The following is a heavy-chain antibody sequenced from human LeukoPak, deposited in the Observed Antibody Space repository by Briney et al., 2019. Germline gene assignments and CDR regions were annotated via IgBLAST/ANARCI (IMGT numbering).Heavy chain of an antibody. CDR1: GYTFTGYY. V-gene: IGHV1-2*02. CDR3: ARDQTDAFDI. CDR2: INPNSGGT. Sequence: GASVNVSCKASGYTFTGYYMHWVRQAPGQGLEWMGWINPNSGGTNYAQKFQGRVTMTRDTSISTAYMELSTLRSDDTAVYYCARDQTDAFDIWGQGTIVTVSS. J-gene: IGHJ3*02.